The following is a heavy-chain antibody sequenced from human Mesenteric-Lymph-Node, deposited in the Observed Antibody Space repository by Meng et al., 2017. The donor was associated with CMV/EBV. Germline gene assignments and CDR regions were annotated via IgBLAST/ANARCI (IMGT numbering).Heavy chain of an antibody. D-gene: IGHD3-10*01. CDR1: GFTFSSYS. J-gene: IGHJ6*02. V-gene: IGHV3-21*01. Sequence: GGSLRLSCAASGFTFSSYSMNWVRQAPGKGLEWVSSISSSSSYIYYADSVKGRFTISRDNAKNSLYLQMNSLRAEDTAVYYCARDRYYGSGSYYLQNYYYYGMDVWGQGTTVTVSS. CDR2: ISSSSSYI. CDR3: ARDRYYGSGSYYLQNYYYYGMDV.